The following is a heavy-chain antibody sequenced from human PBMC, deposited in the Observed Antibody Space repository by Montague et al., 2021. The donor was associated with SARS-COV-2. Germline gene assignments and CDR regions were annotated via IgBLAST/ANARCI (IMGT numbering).Heavy chain of an antibody. CDR2: INHSGST. V-gene: IGHV4-34*01. CDR3: ARGHYSSSWYGIRYYFDY. CDR1: GGSFSGYY. Sequence: SETLSLTCAVYGGSFSGYYWSWIRQPPGKGLEWIGEINHSGSTNYNPSLKSRVTISVDTSKNQFSLKLSSVTAADTAVYYCARGHYSSSWYGIRYYFDYWGQGTLVPSPQ. J-gene: IGHJ4*02. D-gene: IGHD6-13*01.